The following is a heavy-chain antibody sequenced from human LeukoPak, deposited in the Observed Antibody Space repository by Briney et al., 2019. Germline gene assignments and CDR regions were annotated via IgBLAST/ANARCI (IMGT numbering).Heavy chain of an antibody. CDR3: ARDPSSWIQLWLRSPFSFDY. CDR1: GGSISSSSYY. J-gene: IGHJ4*02. V-gene: IGHV4-39*07. Sequence: SETLSLTCTVSGGSISSSSYYWGWIRQPPGKGLEWIGSIYYSGSTYYNPSLKSRVTISVDTSKNQFSLKLSSVTAADTAVYYCARDPSSWIQLWLRSPFSFDYWGQGTLVTVSS. CDR2: IYYSGST. D-gene: IGHD5-18*01.